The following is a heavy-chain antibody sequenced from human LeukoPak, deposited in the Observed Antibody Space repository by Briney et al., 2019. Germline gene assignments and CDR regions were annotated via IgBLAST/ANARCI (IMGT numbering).Heavy chain of an antibody. V-gene: IGHV3-53*01. D-gene: IGHD3-22*01. J-gene: IGHJ4*02. CDR3: ARGMGAYSSGYYPDLVR. CDR2: IYSGGST. CDR1: GFTVSSNY. Sequence: GGSLRLSCAASGFTVSSNYMSWVRQAPGKGLKWVSVIYSGGSTYYADSVKGRFTISRDNSKNTLYLQMNSLRAEDTAVYYCARGMGAYSSGYYPDLVRWGQGTLVTVSS.